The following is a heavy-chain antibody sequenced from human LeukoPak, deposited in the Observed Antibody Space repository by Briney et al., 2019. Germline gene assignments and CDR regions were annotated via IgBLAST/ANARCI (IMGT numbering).Heavy chain of an antibody. J-gene: IGHJ5*02. D-gene: IGHD4-17*01. CDR1: GFSFSNYA. CDR2: ISGSDDST. V-gene: IGHV3-23*01. Sequence: TGGSLRLSCAASGFSFSNYAMSWVRQAPGKGLEWVSGISGSDDSTYYANSVKGRFTISRDNSKNTLYLQMNSLRADDTAVYYCAKGARGDTVTSIVGLNWFDPWGQGTLVTVSS. CDR3: AKGARGDTVTSIVGLNWFDP.